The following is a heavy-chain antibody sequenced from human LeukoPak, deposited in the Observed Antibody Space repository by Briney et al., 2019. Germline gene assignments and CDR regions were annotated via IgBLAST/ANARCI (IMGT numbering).Heavy chain of an antibody. CDR2: IYYSGST. Sequence: PSETLSLTCTVSGGSISSYYWSWIRQPPGKGLEWIGYIYYSGSTNYNPSLKSRVTISVDTSKNQFSLKLTSVTAADTAVYYCARVKLELSHWGQGTLVTVSS. V-gene: IGHV4-59*12. D-gene: IGHD1-1*01. CDR3: ARVKLELSH. J-gene: IGHJ4*02. CDR1: GGSISSYY.